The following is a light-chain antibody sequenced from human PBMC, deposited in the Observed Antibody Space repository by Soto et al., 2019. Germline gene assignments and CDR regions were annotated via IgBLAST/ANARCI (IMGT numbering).Light chain of an antibody. Sequence: QSVLTQPPSVSAAPGQKVTISCSGSNSNIGNNYVSWYQQLPGTAPKLLIHDNNKRPSGIPDRFPGSKSGTSATLGITGLQTGDEADYYCGTWDSSLSVWVFGGGTKLTVL. CDR1: NSNIGNNY. CDR2: DNN. CDR3: GTWDSSLSVWV. V-gene: IGLV1-51*01. J-gene: IGLJ3*02.